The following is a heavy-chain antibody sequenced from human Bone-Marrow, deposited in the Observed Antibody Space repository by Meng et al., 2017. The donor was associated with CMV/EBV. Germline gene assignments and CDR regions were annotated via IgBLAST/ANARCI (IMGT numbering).Heavy chain of an antibody. CDR3: ATAYSSSPGFLYNWFDP. CDR1: GFIFSSYA. J-gene: IGHJ5*02. V-gene: IGHV3-21*01. CDR2: ISSNSIYI. D-gene: IGHD6-6*01. Sequence: GESLKISCAASGFIFSSYAMNWVRQAPGKGLEWVSSISSNSIYIYYADSVKGRFTISRDNARNSLYLQMNSLRAEDMAVYYCATAYSSSPGFLYNWFDPWGQGTLVTFSS.